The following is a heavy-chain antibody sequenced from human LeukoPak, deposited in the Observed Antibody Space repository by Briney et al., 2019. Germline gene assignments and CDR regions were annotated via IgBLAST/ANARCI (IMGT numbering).Heavy chain of an antibody. J-gene: IGHJ4*02. CDR3: ARERGELHRELDS. Sequence: ASVKVSCKASGYTFTTHFIHWVRQAPGQGLQWMGMINPSGGSAIYAQKFQGRVTMTSDTSTSTVYMEQRSLRSEDTALYFCARERGELHRELDSWGQGTLVTVSS. V-gene: IGHV1-46*01. CDR1: GYTFTTHF. D-gene: IGHD1-26*01. CDR2: INPSGGSA.